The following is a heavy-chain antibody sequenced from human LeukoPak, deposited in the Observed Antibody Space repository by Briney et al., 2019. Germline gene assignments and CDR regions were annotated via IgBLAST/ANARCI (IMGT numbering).Heavy chain of an antibody. CDR3: ATDRRRKLLGYSSGWSDFDY. Sequence: ASVKVSCKVSGYTLTELSMHWVRQAPGKGLDRMGGFDPEDGETIYAQKFQGRVTMTEDKSTDTAYMELSSLRSEDTAVYYCATDRRRKLLGYSSGWSDFDYWGQGTLVTVSS. CDR2: FDPEDGET. D-gene: IGHD6-19*01. J-gene: IGHJ4*02. V-gene: IGHV1-24*01. CDR1: GYTLTELS.